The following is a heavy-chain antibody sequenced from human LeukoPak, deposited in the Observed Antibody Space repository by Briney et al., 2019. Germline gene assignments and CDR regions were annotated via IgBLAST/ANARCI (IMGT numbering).Heavy chain of an antibody. V-gene: IGHV4-4*07. CDR1: GYSISSSYY. CDR3: ARVRIGELPTDY. D-gene: IGHD1-26*01. J-gene: IGHJ4*02. CDR2: FYASGRT. Sequence: PSETLSLTCTVSGYSISSSYYWSWIRQPAGQGVGWIGRFYASGRTNYNPSLKSRVTMSVDTSKNQISLRLSSVTAADTAVYYCARVRIGELPTDYWGQGTLVTVSS.